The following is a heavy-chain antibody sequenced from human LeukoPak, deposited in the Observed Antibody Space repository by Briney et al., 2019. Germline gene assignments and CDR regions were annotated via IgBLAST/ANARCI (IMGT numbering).Heavy chain of an antibody. Sequence: PSETLSPTCSVSGGSMNSYYWSWIRQSPGKGLEWIGYIYYSGSTYYNPSLRSRVTISVDKSKNQFSLKLTSVTAADTAVYYCARLARFIDYESWFDPWGQGTLVTVSS. CDR1: GGSMNSYY. J-gene: IGHJ5*02. CDR2: IYYSGST. D-gene: IGHD4-17*01. CDR3: ARLARFIDYESWFDP. V-gene: IGHV4-59*08.